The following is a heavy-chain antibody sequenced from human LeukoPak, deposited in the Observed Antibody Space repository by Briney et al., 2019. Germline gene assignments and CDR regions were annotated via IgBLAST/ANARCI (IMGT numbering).Heavy chain of an antibody. CDR3: AKAAHYYDSSGYAFDI. CDR2: IRYDGSNK. V-gene: IGHV3-30*02. Sequence: PGGSLRLSCAASGFTFSSYGMHWVRQAPGKGLEWVAFIRYDGSNKYYADSVKGRFTISRDNSKNMLYLQMNSLRAEDTAVYYCAKAAHYYDSSGYAFDIWGQGTMVTVSS. D-gene: IGHD3-22*01. CDR1: GFTFSSYG. J-gene: IGHJ3*02.